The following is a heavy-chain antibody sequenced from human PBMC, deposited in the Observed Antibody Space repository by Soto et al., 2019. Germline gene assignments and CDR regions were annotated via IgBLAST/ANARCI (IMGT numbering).Heavy chain of an antibody. CDR2: ISAYNGNT. Sequence: QVQLVQSGAEVKKSGASVKVSCTASGYTYTSFGISWVRQAPGQGLEWMGWISAYNGNTNYAQKFQGRVTMATDTSTSTAYMELRSPRSDDTAVYYCARDRIPGIAVAGTRYYYYGMDVWGQGTTVTVSS. CDR1: GYTYTSFG. J-gene: IGHJ6*02. CDR3: ARDRIPGIAVAGTRYYYYGMDV. V-gene: IGHV1-18*01. D-gene: IGHD6-19*01.